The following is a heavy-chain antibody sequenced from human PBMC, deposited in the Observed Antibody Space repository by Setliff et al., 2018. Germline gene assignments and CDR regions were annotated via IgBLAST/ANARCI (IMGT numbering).Heavy chain of an antibody. V-gene: IGHV4-34*01. CDR3: AREKRGYSYGFGGDAFDI. J-gene: IGHJ3*02. CDR2: IYHSGST. D-gene: IGHD5-18*01. Sequence: PSETLSLTCAVYGGSFSGYYWSWIRQPPGKGLEWIGEIYHSGSTKYNPSLKSRVTISVDKSKNQFSLKLSSVTAADTAVYYCAREKRGYSYGFGGDAFDIWGQGTMVTVSS. CDR1: GGSFSGYY.